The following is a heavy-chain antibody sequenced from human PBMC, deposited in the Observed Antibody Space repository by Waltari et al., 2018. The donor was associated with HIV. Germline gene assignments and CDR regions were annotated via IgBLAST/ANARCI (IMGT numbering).Heavy chain of an antibody. CDR1: GFTFSRYG. Sequence: EVQLVESGGGLVKPGGSLRLSCAGSGFTFSRYGMNWVRQAPGKGLEWVAYISSSSGNMKYADSVKGRFTISRDNAKNSLYLQINSLRAEDTAVYYCASRSSGRVAYGLDVWGQGTTVIVSS. CDR3: ASRSSGRVAYGLDV. D-gene: IGHD6-19*01. V-gene: IGHV3-21*01. CDR2: ISSSSGNM. J-gene: IGHJ6*02.